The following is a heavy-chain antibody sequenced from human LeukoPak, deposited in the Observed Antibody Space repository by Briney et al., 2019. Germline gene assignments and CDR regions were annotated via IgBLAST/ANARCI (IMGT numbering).Heavy chain of an antibody. J-gene: IGHJ3*02. CDR1: GFTFSSYA. Sequence: GGSLRLSCAASGFTFSSYAMSWVRQAPGKGLEWVSAISGSGDITYYADSVKGRFTISRDNSKKTLYLQMNSLRAEDTAVYYCARSLRNAFDIWGQGTMVTVSS. D-gene: IGHD3-3*01. V-gene: IGHV3-23*01. CDR3: ARSLRNAFDI. CDR2: ISGSGDIT.